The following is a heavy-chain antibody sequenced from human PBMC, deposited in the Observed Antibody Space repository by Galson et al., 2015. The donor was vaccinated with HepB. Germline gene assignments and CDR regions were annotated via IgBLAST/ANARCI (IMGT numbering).Heavy chain of an antibody. CDR1: GYTFTSYY. CDR3: ARDGYSSGGVYYFDY. D-gene: IGHD6-19*01. V-gene: IGHV1-46*04. Sequence: SVKVSCKPSGYTFTSYYMHWVRQAPGQGLEWMGIINPSGGSTSYAQKLQGRVTMTRDTSTSTVYMELSSLRSEDTAVYYCARDGYSSGGVYYFDYWGQGTLVTVSS. CDR2: INPSGGST. J-gene: IGHJ4*02.